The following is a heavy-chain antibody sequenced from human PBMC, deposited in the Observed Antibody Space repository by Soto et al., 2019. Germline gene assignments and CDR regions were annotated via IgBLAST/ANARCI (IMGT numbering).Heavy chain of an antibody. Sequence: GGSLRLSCAASGFTVSSNYMSWVRQAPGKGLEWVSVIYSGGSTYYADSVKGRFTISRDNSKNTLYLQMNSLEAEDTAVYYCAKLPWEVAPSWGQGTLVTVSS. D-gene: IGHD1-26*01. CDR1: GFTVSSNY. CDR3: AKLPWEVAPS. CDR2: IYSGGST. J-gene: IGHJ5*02. V-gene: IGHV3-53*01.